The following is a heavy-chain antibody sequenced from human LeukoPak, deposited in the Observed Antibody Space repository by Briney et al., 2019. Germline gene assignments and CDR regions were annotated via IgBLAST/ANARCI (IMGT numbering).Heavy chain of an antibody. CDR2: IKHDASDK. D-gene: IGHD2-8*01. CDR1: GFTFRQYW. J-gene: IGHJ4*02. V-gene: IGHV3-7*05. Sequence: GGSLRLSCAAPGFTFRQYWMNWVRQAPGKGPEWVANIKHDASDKYYVDSVKGRFTISRDNAKNSLYLQMNSLTAEDTAVYYCARTNNFDYWGQGTLVTVSS. CDR3: ARTNNFDY.